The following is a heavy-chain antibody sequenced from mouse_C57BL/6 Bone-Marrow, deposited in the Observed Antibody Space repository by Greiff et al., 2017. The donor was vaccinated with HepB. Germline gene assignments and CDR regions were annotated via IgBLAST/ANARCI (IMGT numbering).Heavy chain of an antibody. D-gene: IGHD2-3*01. CDR2: ISSGSSTI. CDR3: ARDDGGFAY. V-gene: IGHV5-17*01. Sequence: EVQLVESGGGLVKPGGSLKLSCAASGFTFSDYGMHWVRQAPEKGLEWVAYISSGSSTIYYADTVKGRFTISRDNAKNTLFLQMTSLRSEDTAMYYCARDDGGFAYWGQGTLVTVSA. J-gene: IGHJ3*01. CDR1: GFTFSDYG.